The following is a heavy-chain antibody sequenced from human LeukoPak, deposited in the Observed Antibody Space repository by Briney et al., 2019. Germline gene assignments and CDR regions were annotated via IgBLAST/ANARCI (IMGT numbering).Heavy chain of an antibody. CDR2: ISYDGSNR. CDR1: GFTISSYG. J-gene: IGHJ4*02. V-gene: IGHV3-30*18. D-gene: IGHD3-22*01. CDR3: AKSLMDGNSGYYGN. Sequence: GRSLRLSCAASGFTISSYGMHWVRQAPGKGLEWVAVISYDGSNRYYADSMRGRFTISRDTSKNTLYLQMNSLRAEDTGVYYCAKSLMDGNSGYYGNWGQGTLVTVSS.